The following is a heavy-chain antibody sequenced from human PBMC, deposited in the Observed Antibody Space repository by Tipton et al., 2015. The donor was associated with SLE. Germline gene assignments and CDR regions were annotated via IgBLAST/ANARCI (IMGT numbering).Heavy chain of an antibody. CDR1: GGSVSSHY. CDR2: SYYTGST. D-gene: IGHD2-2*01. V-gene: IGHV4-59*02. CDR3: AGSISWSPNWFDP. J-gene: IGHJ5*02. Sequence: TLSLTCTVSGGSVSSHYWRWIRQSPGKGLEWIGYSYYTGSTYYNPSLKSRVTISIDTSKNQFSLSLSSVTAADTAVYYCAGSISWSPNWFDPWGLGTLVTVSS.